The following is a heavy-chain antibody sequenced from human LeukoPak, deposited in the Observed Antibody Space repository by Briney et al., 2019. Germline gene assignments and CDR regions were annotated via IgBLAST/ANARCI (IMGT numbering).Heavy chain of an antibody. CDR3: AKDFHPWIQLWSGLDAFDI. Sequence: QSGGCLRLACAASGFTFSSYGMHWVRQAPGKWREWVAFIRYDGSNKYYADSVKGRFTISRDNSKNTLYLQMNSLRAENTAVFYCAKDFHPWIQLWSGLDAFDIWGQATMVTVSS. CDR1: GFTFSSYG. CDR2: IRYDGSNK. J-gene: IGHJ3*02. V-gene: IGHV3-30*02. D-gene: IGHD5-18*01.